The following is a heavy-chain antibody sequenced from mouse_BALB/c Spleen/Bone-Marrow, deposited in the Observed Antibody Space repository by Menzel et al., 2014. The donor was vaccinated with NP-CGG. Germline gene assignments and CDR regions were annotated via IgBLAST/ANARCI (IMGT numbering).Heavy chain of an antibody. CDR2: IWGDGST. J-gene: IGHJ3*01. CDR3: ARRGDYGAWFAY. D-gene: IGHD1-1*01. CDR1: GFSLTGYG. Sequence: QVQLKDSGPGLVAPSQSLSITCTVSGFSLTGYGVNWVRQPPGKGLEWLGMIWGDGSTDYNSALKSRLSISKDNSKSQVFLKMHSLQFDDTARYYCARRGDYGAWFAYWGQGTLVTVSA. V-gene: IGHV2-6-7*01.